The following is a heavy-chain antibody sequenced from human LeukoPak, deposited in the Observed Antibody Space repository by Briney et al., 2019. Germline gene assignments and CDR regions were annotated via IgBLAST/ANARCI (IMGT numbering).Heavy chain of an antibody. CDR3: ARSLPYGTTWYGRSDF. D-gene: IGHD6-13*01. J-gene: IGHJ4*02. CDR2: IRQDGDTK. V-gene: IGHV3-7*03. CDR1: GFPFNAYW. Sequence: GGSLRLSCAASGFPFNAYWMTWVRQAPGKGLEWVANIRQDGDTKYYVDSVKGRFTISRDNAMNSLYLQVNSLRAEDTAIYYCARSLPYGTTWYGRSDFWGRGTLVTVSS.